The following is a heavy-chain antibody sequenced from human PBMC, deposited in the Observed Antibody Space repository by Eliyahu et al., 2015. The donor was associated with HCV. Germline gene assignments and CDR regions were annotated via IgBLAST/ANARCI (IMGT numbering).Heavy chain of an antibody. CDR3: ARDVGGGNPFDY. D-gene: IGHD4-23*01. Sequence: QFQLVQSGAEVKKPGSSVRVSCQASGGTFNRDTINWVRQAPGQGLQWMGGITPSFGPPNYAQKFQGRVRITAEESTRIVYMELSGLRSDDTAVYYCARDVGGGNPFDYWGQGTLVTVSS. CDR2: ITPSFGPP. V-gene: IGHV1-69*01. J-gene: IGHJ4*02. CDR1: GGTFNRDT.